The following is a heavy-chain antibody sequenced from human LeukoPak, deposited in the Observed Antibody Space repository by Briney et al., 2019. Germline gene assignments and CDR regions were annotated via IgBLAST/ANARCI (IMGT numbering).Heavy chain of an antibody. V-gene: IGHV1-8*03. Sequence: GASVKVSCKASGYTFTSYDINWVRQATGQGLEWMGWMNPNSGNTGYAQKFQGRVTITRNTSISTAYMELSSLRSEDTAVYYCASDYYDSSGYYPYYYMDVWGKGTTVTVSS. J-gene: IGHJ6*03. CDR1: GYTFTSYD. CDR2: MNPNSGNT. D-gene: IGHD3-22*01. CDR3: ASDYYDSSGYYPYYYMDV.